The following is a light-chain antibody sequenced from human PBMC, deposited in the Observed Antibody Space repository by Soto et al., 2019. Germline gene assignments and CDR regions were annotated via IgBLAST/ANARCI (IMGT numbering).Light chain of an antibody. CDR3: QQYKSYRT. J-gene: IGKJ1*01. Sequence: DIQMTQSPSTLSASVGDRVTITCRASQSISWWLAWYQQKPGKAPNLLIYKASSLESGVPSRFSGSGSGTEFTLTISSLQPDDFATYYCQQYKSYRTFGQGTRVEIK. CDR2: KAS. CDR1: QSISWW. V-gene: IGKV1-5*03.